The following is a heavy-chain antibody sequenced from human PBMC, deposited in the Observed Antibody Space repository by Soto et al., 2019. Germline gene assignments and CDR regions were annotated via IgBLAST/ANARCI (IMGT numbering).Heavy chain of an antibody. V-gene: IGHV1-8*01. CDR1: GYTFTSYD. CDR3: ARSTNDYGDRH. Sequence: QVQLVQSGAEVKKPGTSVKVSCRASGYTFTSYDINWVRQATGQGLEWMGWMNPNSGNTGYAQKFQGRVTMTRNTSISTAYMELSSLTSDDTAVYYCARSTNDYGDRHWGQGTLVTVSS. D-gene: IGHD4-17*01. CDR2: MNPNSGNT. J-gene: IGHJ4*02.